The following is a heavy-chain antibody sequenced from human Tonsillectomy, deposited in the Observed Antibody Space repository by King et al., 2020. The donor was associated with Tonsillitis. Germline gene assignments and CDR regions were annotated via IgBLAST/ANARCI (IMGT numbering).Heavy chain of an antibody. CDR1: GFTVSSNY. D-gene: IGHD1-26*01. J-gene: IGHJ2*01. CDR3: ARRSSGRLHCYFDL. V-gene: IGHV3-66*01. Sequence: VQLVESGGGLVQPGGSLRLSCGASGFTVSSNYMSWVRQAPGKGLEWVSIIYSDGSTYYADSVKGRFTISRDNSKNTLFLQMNSLRVEDTAVYYCARRSSGRLHCYFDLWGRGILVPVSS. CDR2: IYSDGST.